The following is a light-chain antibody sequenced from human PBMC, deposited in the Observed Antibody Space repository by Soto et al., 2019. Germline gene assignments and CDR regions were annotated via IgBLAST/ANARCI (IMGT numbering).Light chain of an antibody. J-gene: IGKJ5*01. CDR2: GAS. Sequence: EIVLTQSPATLSLSPGERATLSCRASQSVSSNLAWYQQKPGQAPRLLIYGASTRATGIPARFSGSGSGTDFTLTISSLLSEDFAVYYCQQYNNWPPITFGQGTRLEIK. V-gene: IGKV3-15*01. CDR1: QSVSSN. CDR3: QQYNNWPPIT.